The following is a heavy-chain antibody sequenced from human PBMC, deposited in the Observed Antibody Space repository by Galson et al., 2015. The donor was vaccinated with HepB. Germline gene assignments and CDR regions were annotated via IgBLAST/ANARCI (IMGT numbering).Heavy chain of an antibody. J-gene: IGHJ3*02. CDR2: TYYRSKWYN. D-gene: IGHD6-19*01. CDR3: AREGRSIAGAGVGGHSFVI. Sequence: CAISGDSVSRDSAAWNWIRQCPSRGLEWLGRTYYRSKWYNDYAVSVNSRITINPDTSKNQFSLQLNAVTPGDKAVDFGAREGRSIAGAGVGGHSFVIWGQGTMVTLSS. CDR1: GDSVSRDSAA. V-gene: IGHV6-1*01.